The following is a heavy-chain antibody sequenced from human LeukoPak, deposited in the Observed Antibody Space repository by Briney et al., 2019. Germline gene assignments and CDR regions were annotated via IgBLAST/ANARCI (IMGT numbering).Heavy chain of an antibody. CDR3: ARDLRSGWYEGDY. Sequence: GASVKVSCTASGYTFTSYGISWVRQAPGQGLEWMGWISAYNGNTNYAQKLQGRVTMTTDTSTSTAHMELRSLRSDDTAVYYCARDLRSGWYEGDYWGQGTLVTVSS. J-gene: IGHJ4*02. CDR1: GYTFTSYG. CDR2: ISAYNGNT. D-gene: IGHD6-19*01. V-gene: IGHV1-18*01.